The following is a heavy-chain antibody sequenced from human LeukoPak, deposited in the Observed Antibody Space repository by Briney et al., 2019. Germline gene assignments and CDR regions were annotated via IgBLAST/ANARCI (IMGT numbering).Heavy chain of an antibody. CDR1: GGSFSGYY. V-gene: IGHV4-34*01. J-gene: IGHJ4*02. CDR2: INHSGST. D-gene: IGHD2-21*02. CDR3: ARGAVVTAIGARTGIDY. Sequence: PSETLSLTGAVYGGSFSGYYWSWIRQPPGKGLEWIGEINHSGSTNYNPSLKSRVTISVDTSKNQFSLKLSSVTAADTAVYYCARGAVVTAIGARTGIDYWGQGTLVTVSS.